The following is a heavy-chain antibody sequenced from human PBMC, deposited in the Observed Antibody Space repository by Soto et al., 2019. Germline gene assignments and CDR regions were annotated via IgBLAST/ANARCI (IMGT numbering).Heavy chain of an antibody. CDR2: IYHSGST. Sequence: PSETLSLTCAVSGDSFSNTNWWSWVRQPPGKGLEWIGEIYHSGSTNYNPSLRSRVTISLDKSKNQFSLNLTSVTAADTAFYYCAKRSLRRLRFVETHWGQGTLVTVS. CDR1: GDSFSNTNW. D-gene: IGHD3-3*01. J-gene: IGHJ4*02. V-gene: IGHV4-4*02. CDR3: AKRSLRRLRFVETH.